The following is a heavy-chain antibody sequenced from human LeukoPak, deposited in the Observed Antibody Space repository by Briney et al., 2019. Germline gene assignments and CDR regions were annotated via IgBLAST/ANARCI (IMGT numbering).Heavy chain of an antibody. Sequence: ASVKVSCKALGHTFTNYHMHWVAQAPGQGLEWMGIVSPSGGSTSYAQKFLGRVTLTRDTSTSTVYMELSSLRSEDTALYYCARGRGPFVDTASVYYFDYWGQGTLVTVSS. CDR1: GHTFTNYH. CDR2: VSPSGGST. J-gene: IGHJ4*02. V-gene: IGHV1-46*01. CDR3: ARGRGPFVDTASVYYFDY. D-gene: IGHD5-18*01.